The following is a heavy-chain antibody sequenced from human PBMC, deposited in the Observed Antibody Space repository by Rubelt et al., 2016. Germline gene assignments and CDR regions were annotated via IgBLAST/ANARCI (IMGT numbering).Heavy chain of an antibody. D-gene: IGHD6-13*01. CDR3: ARAPRSTAAADY. CDR2: VSANNGDT. V-gene: IGHV1-18*01. Sequence: QAQLVQSGGEVKKPGASVKVSCKASGYTFTKFGISWVRQAPGQGLEWMGWVSANNGDTDYAQKVQGRGTLTKDKATSTAYMEVRTQRSDDTAVYYCARAPRSTAAADYWGQGTLVTVSS. J-gene: IGHJ4*02. CDR1: GYTFTKFG.